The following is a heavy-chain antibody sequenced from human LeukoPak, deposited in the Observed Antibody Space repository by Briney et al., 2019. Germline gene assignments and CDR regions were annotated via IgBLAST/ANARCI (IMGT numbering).Heavy chain of an antibody. CDR2: IYYSGST. Sequence: SQTLSLTCTVPGGSISSGAYYWSWIRQHPGKGLEWIGYIYYSGSTYYNPSLKSRVTISVDTSKNQFSLKLSSVTAADTAVYYCARVHYDILTGYTYFFDYWGQGTLVTVSS. CDR1: GGSISSGAYY. D-gene: IGHD3-9*01. V-gene: IGHV4-31*03. CDR3: ARVHYDILTGYTYFFDY. J-gene: IGHJ4*02.